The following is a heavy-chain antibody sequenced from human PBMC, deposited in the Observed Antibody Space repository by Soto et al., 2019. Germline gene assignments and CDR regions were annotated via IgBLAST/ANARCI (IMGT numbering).Heavy chain of an antibody. Sequence: GESLKISCKGSGYSFTSYWIGWVRQMPGKGLEWMGIIYPGDSDTRYSPSFQGQVTISADKSINTAYLQWSSLKASDTAMYYCARHGRISTRQIWFDPWGQGTLVTVSS. CDR3: ARHGRISTRQIWFDP. J-gene: IGHJ5*02. CDR2: IYPGDSDT. CDR1: GYSFTSYW. V-gene: IGHV5-51*01. D-gene: IGHD2-15*01.